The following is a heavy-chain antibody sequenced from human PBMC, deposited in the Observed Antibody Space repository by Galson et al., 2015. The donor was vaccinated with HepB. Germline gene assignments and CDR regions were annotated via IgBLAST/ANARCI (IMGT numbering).Heavy chain of an antibody. CDR1: GFTFSSYW. J-gene: IGHJ6*02. V-gene: IGHV3-7*03. CDR2: INQDGRPK. D-gene: IGHD3-10*01. Sequence: SLRLSCAASGFTFSSYWMNWVRQAPGKGLEWVAHINQDGRPKYYADSVKGRFTISRDNAKNSVYLQLDSLRAEDTAVYYCARRISLVRGINTKHDYYDGKDVWGQGTTVTVAS. CDR3: ARRISLVRGINTKHDYYDGKDV.